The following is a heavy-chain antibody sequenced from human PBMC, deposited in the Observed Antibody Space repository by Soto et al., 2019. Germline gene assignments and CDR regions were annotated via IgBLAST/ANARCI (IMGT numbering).Heavy chain of an antibody. CDR1: GGSXISYA. CDR3: ARSYDSSGYYRYFQH. D-gene: IGHD3-22*01. Sequence: SXKVSYKASGGSXISYAIGWVRQAPGQGLEWMGGIIPIFGTANYAQKFQGRVTITADESTSTAYMEMSSLRSADTDLYYVARSYDSSGYYRYFQHWG. J-gene: IGHJ1*01. CDR2: IIPIFGTA. V-gene: IGHV1-69*13.